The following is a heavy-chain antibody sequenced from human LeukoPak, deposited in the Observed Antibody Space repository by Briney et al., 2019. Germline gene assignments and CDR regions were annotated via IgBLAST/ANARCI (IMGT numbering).Heavy chain of an antibody. CDR1: GFTFSSYA. J-gene: IGHJ4*02. D-gene: IGHD2-2*01. CDR2: ISGSGGST. V-gene: IGHV3-23*01. CDR3: AKDRIDSTSWTDY. Sequence: QPGGSLRLSCAASGFTFSSYAMSWVRQAPGKGLEWVSAISGSGGSTYYADSVKGRFTISRDNSKHTLYLQMNSLRAEDTAVYYCAKDRIDSTSWTDYWGQGTLVTVSS.